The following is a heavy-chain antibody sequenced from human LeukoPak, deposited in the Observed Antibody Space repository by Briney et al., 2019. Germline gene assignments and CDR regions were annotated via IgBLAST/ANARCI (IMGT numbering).Heavy chain of an antibody. CDR3: ARDLPPLLCSSTSCPFDY. D-gene: IGHD2-2*01. Sequence: GGSLTLSCAASGFTFSSYSMNWVRHAPGKGREWVSSISCSSSYIYYADSVKGRFTISRDNAKNSLYLQMNSLRAEDTAVYYCARDLPPLLCSSTSCPFDYWGQGTLVTVSS. V-gene: IGHV3-21*01. CDR2: ISCSSSYI. CDR1: GFTFSSYS. J-gene: IGHJ4*02.